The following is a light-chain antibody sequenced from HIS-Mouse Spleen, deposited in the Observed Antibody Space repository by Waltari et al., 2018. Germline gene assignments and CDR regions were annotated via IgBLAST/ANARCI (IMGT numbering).Light chain of an antibody. V-gene: IGLV3-25*03. J-gene: IGLJ3*02. CDR3: QSADSSGTYWV. CDR2: KDS. Sequence: SYELTQPPSVSVSPGQTARITCPGDALPKQYASWYQQKPAQAPVLVIYKDSERPSGIPERFSGSSSGTTVTLTISGVQAEDEADYYCQSADSSGTYWVFGGGTKLTVL. CDR1: ALPKQY.